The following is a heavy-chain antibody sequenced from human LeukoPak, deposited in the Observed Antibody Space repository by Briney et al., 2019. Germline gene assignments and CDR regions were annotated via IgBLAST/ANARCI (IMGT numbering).Heavy chain of an antibody. CDR2: ISWNSGSI. J-gene: IGHJ4*02. CDR1: GFTFDDYA. CDR3: AKSDCSSTSCPTFDY. V-gene: IGHV3-9*01. D-gene: IGHD2-2*01. Sequence: GGSLRLSCAASGFTFDDYAMHWVRQAPGKGLEWVSGISWNSGSIGYADSVKGRFTISRDNDKNSLYLQMNSLRAEDTALYYCAKSDCSSTSCPTFDYWGQGTLVTVSS.